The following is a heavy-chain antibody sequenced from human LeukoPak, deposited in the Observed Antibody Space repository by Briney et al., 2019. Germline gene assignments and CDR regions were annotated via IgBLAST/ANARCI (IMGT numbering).Heavy chain of an antibody. CDR3: AKTTTGYGDYDY. Sequence: GGSLRLSCAASGFTFSSYGMHWVRQAPGKGLEWVAVISYDESNKYYADSVKGRFTISRDNSKNTLYLQMNSLRAEDTAVYYCAKTTTGYGDYDYWGQGTLVTVSS. D-gene: IGHD4-17*01. CDR2: ISYDESNK. CDR1: GFTFSSYG. J-gene: IGHJ4*02. V-gene: IGHV3-30*18.